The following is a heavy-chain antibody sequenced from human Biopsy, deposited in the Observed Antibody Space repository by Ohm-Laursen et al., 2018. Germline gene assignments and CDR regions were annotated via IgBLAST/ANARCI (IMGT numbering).Heavy chain of an antibody. CDR3: ARHGSQGYCTGGSCVDY. D-gene: IGHD2-15*01. CDR2: IYYRGNT. V-gene: IGHV4-39*01. J-gene: IGHJ4*02. Sequence: SQTLSLTCTVSGGSISSNYYYWGWIRPPPGKGLEWIGSIYYRGNTNYNPSLKSRVTISVDTSKNQFSLKLSSATAADTAVFYCARHGSQGYCTGGSCVDYWGQGALVTVSS. CDR1: GGSISSNYYY.